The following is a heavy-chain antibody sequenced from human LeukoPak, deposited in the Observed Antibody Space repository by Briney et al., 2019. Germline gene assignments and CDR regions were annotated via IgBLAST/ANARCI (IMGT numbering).Heavy chain of an antibody. V-gene: IGHV1-46*01. CDR2: INPSGGST. D-gene: IGHD1-14*01. CDR1: GYTFTSYY. CDR3: ASEGIRDYYYYIMDV. Sequence: GASVKVSCKASGYTFTSYYMHWVRQAPGQGLEWMGIINPSGGSTSYAQKFQGRVTMTRDTSTSTAYMELRSLRSDDTAVYYCASEGIRDYYYYIMDVWGKGTTVT. J-gene: IGHJ6*03.